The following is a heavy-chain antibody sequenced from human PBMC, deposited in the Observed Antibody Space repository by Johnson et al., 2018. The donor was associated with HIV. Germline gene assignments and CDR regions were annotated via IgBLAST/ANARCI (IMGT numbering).Heavy chain of an antibody. CDR3: ARAGSSSDDAFDI. D-gene: IGHD6-6*01. CDR1: GFTLSSYG. V-gene: IGHV3-30*03. CDR2: ISYDGSNK. Sequence: QVQLVESGGGLVQPGGSLRLSCAASGFTLSSYGMHWVRQAPGKGLEWVAVISYDGSNKYYADSVKGRFTISRDNSKNTLYLQMNSLRAEDTAVYYCARAGSSSDDAFDIWGQGTMVTVSS. J-gene: IGHJ3*02.